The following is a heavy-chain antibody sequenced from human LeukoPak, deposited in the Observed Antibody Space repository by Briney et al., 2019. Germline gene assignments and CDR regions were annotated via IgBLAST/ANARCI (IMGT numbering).Heavy chain of an antibody. CDR3: AGYGKSKLDY. J-gene: IGHJ4*02. D-gene: IGHD1-1*01. V-gene: IGHV3-7*05. CDR2: IKEDGDEK. Sequence: GGSLRLSCAASGFRFSVYWMTWVRQAPGKGLEWVANIKEDGDEKYYVDSVRGRFTISRDNAQSSLFLEMNSLRADDTAVYYCAGYGKSKLDYWGQGTLVTVSS. CDR1: GFRFSVYW.